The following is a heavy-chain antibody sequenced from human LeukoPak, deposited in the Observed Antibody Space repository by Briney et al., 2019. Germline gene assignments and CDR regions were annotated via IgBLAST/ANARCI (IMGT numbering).Heavy chain of an antibody. CDR3: ARGHLRFGLRPRSTGWLEL. D-gene: IGHD3-10*01. CDR1: GYTFTSYE. Sequence: ASVKVSFKAAGYTFTSYEINCVRQATGQGLEWMGWMNPNGGNRGYAQKLQGRVTMTRKTSIRKAYMELRSLRSEAKAVYYCARGHLRFGLRPRSTGWLELWGQGTLVTVSS. V-gene: IGHV1-8*01. CDR2: MNPNGGNR. J-gene: IGHJ5*02.